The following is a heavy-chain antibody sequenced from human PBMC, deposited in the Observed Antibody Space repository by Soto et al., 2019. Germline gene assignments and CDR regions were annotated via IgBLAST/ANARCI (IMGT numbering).Heavy chain of an antibody. CDR2: INHSGST. D-gene: IGHD6-19*01. CDR3: ARGHLAVAGTQDFDY. V-gene: IGHV4-34*01. Sequence: SETLSLTCAVYGGSFSGYYWGWIRQPPGKGLEWIGEINHSGSTNYNPSLKSRVTISVDTSKNQFSLKLSSVTAADTAVYYCARGHLAVAGTQDFDYWGQGTLVNVSS. CDR1: GGSFSGYY. J-gene: IGHJ4*02.